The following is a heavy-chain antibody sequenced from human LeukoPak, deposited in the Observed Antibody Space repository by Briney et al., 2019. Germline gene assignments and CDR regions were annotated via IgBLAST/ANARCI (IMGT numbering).Heavy chain of an antibody. CDR3: AREYSSRGFDY. D-gene: IGHD6-13*01. CDR2: IYYSGST. V-gene: IGHV4-31*03. Sequence: SETLSLTCTVSGGSISSGGYSWSWIRQHPGKGLEWIGYIYYSGSTYYNPSLKSRVTISVDTSKYQFSLKLSSVTAADTAVYYCAREYSSRGFDYWGQGTLVTVSS. J-gene: IGHJ4*02. CDR1: GGSISSGGYS.